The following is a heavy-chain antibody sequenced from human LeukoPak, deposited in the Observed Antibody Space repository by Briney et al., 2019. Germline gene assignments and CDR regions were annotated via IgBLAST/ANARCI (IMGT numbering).Heavy chain of an antibody. CDR1: GGSFSGYY. J-gene: IGHJ4*02. Sequence: PSETLSLTCAVSGGSFSGYYWSWVRQPPGKGLEWIGEINHSGSTNYNPSLKSRVTISVVTSKTHFSQKLSSLTAADTAVFYCAREVGDYDYVWGSYRYDYWGQGTLVTVSS. D-gene: IGHD3-16*02. CDR3: AREVGDYDYVWGSYRYDY. V-gene: IGHV4-34*01. CDR2: INHSGST.